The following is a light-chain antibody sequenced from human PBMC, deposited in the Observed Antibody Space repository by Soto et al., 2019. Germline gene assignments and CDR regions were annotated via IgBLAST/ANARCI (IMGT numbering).Light chain of an antibody. Sequence: EIVLTQSPGTLSLSPGERVTLSCRASQGVSSSYLAWYQQKPGQAPRLLIYGAYSRANGIPDRFSGSGSGTDFTLTISRLEPEDFAVYYCQLYGSSPLFTFCPGTKVAIK. CDR3: QLYGSSPLFT. J-gene: IGKJ3*01. CDR2: GAY. V-gene: IGKV3-20*01. CDR1: QGVSSSY.